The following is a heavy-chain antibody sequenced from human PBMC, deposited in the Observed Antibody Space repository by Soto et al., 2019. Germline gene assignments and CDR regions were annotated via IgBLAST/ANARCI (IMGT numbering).Heavy chain of an antibody. CDR1: GYTFTSYA. J-gene: IGHJ4*02. CDR3: ARVYCSGGSCYSIDY. CDR2: INAGNGNT. V-gene: IGHV1-3*01. Sequence: GASVKVSCKASGYTFTSYAMHWVRQAPGQRLEWMGWINAGNGNTKYSQKFQGRVTITRDTSASTAYMELSSLRSEDTAVYYCARVYCSGGSCYSIDYRGQGTLVTVSS. D-gene: IGHD2-15*01.